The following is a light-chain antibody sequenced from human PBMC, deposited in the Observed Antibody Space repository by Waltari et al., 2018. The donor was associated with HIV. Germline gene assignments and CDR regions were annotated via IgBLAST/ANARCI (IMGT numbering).Light chain of an antibody. CDR1: QDISNY. CDR2: DAS. V-gene: IGKV1-33*01. J-gene: IGKJ4*01. Sequence: DIQMPQPPSSLSASVGDRVTITCHASQDISNYLNWYQQKPGKDPKLRIYDASNLETGVPSRFSGSGSGTDFTFTISSLQPEDIATYYCQQYDNLALTFGGGTKVEIK. CDR3: QQYDNLALT.